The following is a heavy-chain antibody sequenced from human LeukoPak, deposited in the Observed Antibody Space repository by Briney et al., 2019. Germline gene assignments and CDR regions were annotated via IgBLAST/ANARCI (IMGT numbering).Heavy chain of an antibody. J-gene: IGHJ4*02. V-gene: IGHV3-23*01. CDR3: ASSLQWLVIDY. D-gene: IGHD6-19*01. CDR2: ISGSGGST. Sequence: GGSLRLSCAASGFTFSSYAMSWVRQAPGKGLEWVSVISGSGGSTYYADSVKGRFTISRDNSKNTLYLQMNSLRAEDTAVYYCASSLQWLVIDYWGQGTLVTVSS. CDR1: GFTFSSYA.